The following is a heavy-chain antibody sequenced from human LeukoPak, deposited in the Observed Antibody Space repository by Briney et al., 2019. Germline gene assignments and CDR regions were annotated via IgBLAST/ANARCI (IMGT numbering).Heavy chain of an antibody. CDR2: IKQDGSEK. Sequence: PGGSLGLSCAASGFTFSSYWMSWVRQAPGKGLEWVANIKQDGSEKYYVDSVKGRFTISRDNAKNSLCLQMNSLRAEDTAVYYCASETLRYFDWYSVGYFDLWGRGTLVTVSS. D-gene: IGHD3-9*01. CDR1: GFTFSSYW. V-gene: IGHV3-7*01. CDR3: ASETLRYFDWYSVGYFDL. J-gene: IGHJ2*01.